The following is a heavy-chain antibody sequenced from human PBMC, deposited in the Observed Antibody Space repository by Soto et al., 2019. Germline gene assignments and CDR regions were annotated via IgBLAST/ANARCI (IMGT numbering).Heavy chain of an antibody. CDR2: IYPIDSDT. V-gene: IGHV5-51*01. CDR1: GDSFNSNW. CDR3: ARRSAVTTFYFYGMDV. J-gene: IGHJ6*02. Sequence: PGESLKSSCKVSGDSFNSNWIAWVRQRPGRGLEWMGIIYPIDSDTRYSPSFQGQVTISVDRSVNSAFLQWRSLKASDTATYYCARRSAVTTFYFYGMDVWGQGTTVTVSS. D-gene: IGHD4-17*01.